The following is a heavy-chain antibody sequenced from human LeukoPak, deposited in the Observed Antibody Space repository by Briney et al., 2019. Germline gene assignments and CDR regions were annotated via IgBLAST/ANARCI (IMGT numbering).Heavy chain of an antibody. CDR1: GFTFSSYA. CDR3: AKILGYCSSTSCHTGIDY. D-gene: IGHD2-2*02. CDR2: ISGSGGST. Sequence: GGSLRLSCAASGFTFSSYAMSWVRQAPGKGLEWVSAISGSGGSTYYADSVKGRFTISRDNSKNTLYLQMNSLRAEDTAVYYCAKILGYCSSTSCHTGIDYWGQGTLVTVSS. J-gene: IGHJ4*02. V-gene: IGHV3-23*01.